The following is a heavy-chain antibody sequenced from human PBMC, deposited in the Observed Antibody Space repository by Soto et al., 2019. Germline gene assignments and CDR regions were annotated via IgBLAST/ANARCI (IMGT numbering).Heavy chain of an antibody. CDR3: ARTLMV. D-gene: IGHD1-7*01. V-gene: IGHV4-59*04. CDR2: IYYSGSA. J-gene: IGHJ4*02. CDR1: GGSISSYY. Sequence: SQTLSLTCTVSGGSISSYYWSWIRQPPGKGLEWIGYIYYSGSAYYNPSLKSRVTISVDTSKNQFSLKLSSVTAADTAVYYCARTLMVWGQGTLVTVSS.